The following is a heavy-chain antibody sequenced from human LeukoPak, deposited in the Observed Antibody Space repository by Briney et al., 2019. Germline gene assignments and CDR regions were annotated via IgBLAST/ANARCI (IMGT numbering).Heavy chain of an antibody. Sequence: GGSLRLSYAASGFSFRDFVMHWVRQAPGKGLEWVADISSDGSNKYYADSVKGRFTISRDNSKNTLYLQMNSLRAEDTAVYYCARDPAGYYFDYWGQGTLVTVSS. CDR1: GFSFRDFV. CDR3: ARDPAGYYFDY. V-gene: IGHV3-33*08. CDR2: ISSDGSNK. J-gene: IGHJ4*02.